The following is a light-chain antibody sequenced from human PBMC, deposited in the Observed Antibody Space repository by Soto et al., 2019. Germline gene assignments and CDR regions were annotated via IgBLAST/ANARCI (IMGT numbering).Light chain of an antibody. CDR2: GAS. J-gene: IGKJ1*01. Sequence: MTQSPSTLPASVGERVTITCRASQSISSNLAWYQQKPGQAPRLLIYGASTRATGIPARFSGSGSATEFTLTISSLQSEDFAVYYCQQYNNWPWTFGQGTKVDIK. V-gene: IGKV3-15*01. CDR3: QQYNNWPWT. CDR1: QSISSN.